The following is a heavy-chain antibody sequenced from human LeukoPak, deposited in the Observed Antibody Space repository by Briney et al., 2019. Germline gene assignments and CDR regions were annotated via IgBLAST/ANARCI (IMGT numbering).Heavy chain of an antibody. CDR3: AKDQSIVVVTASSGAFAI. CDR2: ISGSGGST. D-gene: IGHD2-21*02. Sequence: GGSLRLSCAASGFTFSSYGMSWVRQDPGKGLERVSAISGSGGSTYYADSVKGRFTISRDNSKNTLYLQMNSLRAEDTAVYYCAKDQSIVVVTASSGAFAIWGQGTMVTVSS. V-gene: IGHV3-23*01. CDR1: GFTFSSYG. J-gene: IGHJ3*02.